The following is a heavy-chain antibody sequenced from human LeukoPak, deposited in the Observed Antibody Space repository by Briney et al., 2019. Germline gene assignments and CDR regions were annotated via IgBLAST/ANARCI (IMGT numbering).Heavy chain of an antibody. D-gene: IGHD3-10*01. Sequence: GGSMRLSCAASGFTFSSYAMSWVRQAPGKGLEWVSGISGSGISTYYADSVKGRFTISRDKSKNTLYLQMNSLRAEDTAVYYCAKGPYYYTSGTALGGGFDPWGQGTLVTVSS. CDR2: ISGSGIST. V-gene: IGHV3-23*01. CDR1: GFTFSSYA. CDR3: AKGPYYYTSGTALGGGFDP. J-gene: IGHJ5*02.